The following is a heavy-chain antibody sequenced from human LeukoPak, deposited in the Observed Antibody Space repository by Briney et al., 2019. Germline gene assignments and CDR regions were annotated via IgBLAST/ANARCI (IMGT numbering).Heavy chain of an antibody. CDR1: GFTFNNYG. D-gene: IGHD2-21*02. CDR2: ISHDGNNE. V-gene: IGHV3-30*18. CDR3: AKDPSLRVTLPV. J-gene: IGHJ4*02. Sequence: GGSLRLSCAASGFTFNNYGLHWVRQAPGKGLEWVTLISHDGNNEYYADSVKGRFATSRDDSKNTLYLQMNSLRAENTAVYYCAKDPSLRVTLPVWGQGTLVTVSS.